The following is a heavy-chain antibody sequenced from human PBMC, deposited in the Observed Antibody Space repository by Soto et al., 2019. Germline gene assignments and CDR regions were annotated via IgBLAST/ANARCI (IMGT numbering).Heavy chain of an antibody. J-gene: IGHJ5*02. V-gene: IGHV4-4*07. CDR2: IYTSGST. Sequence: PSETLSLTCTVSGGSISSYYWSWIRQPAGKGLEWIGRIYTSGSTNYNPSLKSRVTMSVDTSKNQFSLKLSSVTAADTAVYYCARNTAGFGVVITPNWFDPWGQGTLVTVSS. D-gene: IGHD3-3*01. CDR3: ARNTAGFGVVITPNWFDP. CDR1: GGSISSYY.